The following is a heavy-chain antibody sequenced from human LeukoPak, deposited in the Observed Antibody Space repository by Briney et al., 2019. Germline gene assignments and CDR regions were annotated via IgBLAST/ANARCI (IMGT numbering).Heavy chain of an antibody. CDR3: ARGPSIVIPSPIQENWFDP. D-gene: IGHD2-2*01. Sequence: ASVKVSCKASGYTFTSYAINWVRQAPGQGLEWMGWISGYNGNTNYAQKFQGRVTMTTDTSTSTAYMELRSLRSDDTAVYYCARGPSIVIPSPIQENWFDPWGQGTLVTVSS. V-gene: IGHV1-18*01. J-gene: IGHJ5*02. CDR1: GYTFTSYA. CDR2: ISGYNGNT.